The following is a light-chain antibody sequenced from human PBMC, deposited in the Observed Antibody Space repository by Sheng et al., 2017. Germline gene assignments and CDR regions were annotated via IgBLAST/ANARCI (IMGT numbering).Light chain of an antibody. CDR1: QNIRSS. V-gene: IGKV3-15*01. Sequence: ETVMTQSPATLSVSPGERATLSCRASQNIRSSLAWYQQKPGQAPRLLIYGASTRATGVPARFSGSGSGTEFTLTISSLQSEDFALYYCQQYSNGWTFGQGT. J-gene: IGKJ1*01. CDR3: QQYSNGWT. CDR2: GAS.